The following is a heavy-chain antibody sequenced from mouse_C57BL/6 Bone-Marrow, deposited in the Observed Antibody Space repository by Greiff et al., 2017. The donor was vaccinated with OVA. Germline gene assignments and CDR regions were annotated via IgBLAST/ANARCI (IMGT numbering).Heavy chain of an antibody. Sequence: QVQLQQSGPELARPWASVKISCQAFYTFSRRVHFAIRDTNYWMQWVTQRPGQGLEWIGALYPGNGDTSYNQNLKGKATLTADKSSSTAYMQLSSLTSEDSAVYYCACGRLRVPYWYFDVWGTGTTVTVSS. V-gene: IGHV1-87*01. CDR3: SEDSAVYYCACGRLRVPYWYFDV. J-gene: IGHJ1*03. CDR2: GQGLEWIG. CDR1: YTFSRRVH. D-gene: IGHD2-4*01.